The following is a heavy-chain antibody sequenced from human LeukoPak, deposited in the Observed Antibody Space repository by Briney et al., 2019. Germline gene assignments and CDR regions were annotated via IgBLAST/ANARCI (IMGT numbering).Heavy chain of an antibody. CDR2: ISSNGGST. V-gene: IGHV3-64D*06. D-gene: IGHD4-17*01. Sequence: GGSLRLSCSASGFTFSSYVMHWVRQAPGKGLEYVSAISSNGGSTYYADSVKGRFTISRDNSKNTLYLQMSSLRAEDTAVYYCVKVYYGDYYGGNAFDIWGQGTMVTVSS. CDR1: GFTFSSYV. J-gene: IGHJ3*02. CDR3: VKVYYGDYYGGNAFDI.